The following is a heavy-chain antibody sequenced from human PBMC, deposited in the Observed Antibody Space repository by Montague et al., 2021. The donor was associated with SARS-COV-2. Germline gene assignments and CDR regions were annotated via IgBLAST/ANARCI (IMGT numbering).Heavy chain of an antibody. CDR3: ARTTTRMLYPENAFDI. Sequence: CAISGDSVSSNPATWNWIRQSPSRGLEWLGRTYYRSKWYHDYAISLKSRITINPDTSKNQFSLQLSSVAPEDTAVFYCARTTTRMLYPENAFDIWGQGTMVTVS. V-gene: IGHV6-1*01. CDR2: TYYRSKWYH. J-gene: IGHJ3*02. D-gene: IGHD2-15*01. CDR1: GDSVSSNPAT.